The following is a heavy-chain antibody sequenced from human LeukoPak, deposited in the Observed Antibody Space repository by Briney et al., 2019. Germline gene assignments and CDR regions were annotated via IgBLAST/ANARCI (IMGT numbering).Heavy chain of an antibody. J-gene: IGHJ4*02. D-gene: IGHD1-26*01. CDR2: INSSGGST. Sequence: ASVKVSCKASGYTFTNYYIHWVRQAPGQGLEWMGFINSSGGSTSYAQKFQGRVTMTGDTSTNTVYMELSSLRSEDTAVYYCARDNGGAIDYWGQGTLVTVSS. V-gene: IGHV1-46*01. CDR1: GYTFTNYY. CDR3: ARDNGGAIDY.